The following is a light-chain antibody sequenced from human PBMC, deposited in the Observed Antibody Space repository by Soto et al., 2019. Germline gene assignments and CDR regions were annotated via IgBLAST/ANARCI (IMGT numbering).Light chain of an antibody. J-gene: IGLJ1*01. CDR3: SSYTDTSTFV. V-gene: IGLV2-14*03. Sequence: QSLPTFPASVLGYLGQSITISCTGTSSDVGGYNYVSWYQHHPGRALKPLIYDVNIRPSGVSSHFSGSKSGNTASLAIAGLQAEDEADYYCSSYTDTSTFVFGTGTKVTAL. CDR1: SSDVGGYNY. CDR2: DVN.